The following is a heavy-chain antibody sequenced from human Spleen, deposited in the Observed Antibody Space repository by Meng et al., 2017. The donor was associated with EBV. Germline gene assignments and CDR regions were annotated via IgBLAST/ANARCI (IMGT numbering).Heavy chain of an antibody. CDR2: IYYTGES. V-gene: IGHV4-39*07. D-gene: IGHD3-22*01. J-gene: IGHJ4*02. Sequence: QWLCPNMLQPPATLSPTFTVSGGSISRRSYYWGWIRLPPGKGLEWIGTIYYTGESFYNPSLRSRVTVSADTSKNQLSLKLSSVTAADTAVYYCTRVVGIDFFDASGYPDFWGQGTLVTVSS. CDR1: GGSISRRSYY. CDR3: TRVVGIDFFDASGYPDF.